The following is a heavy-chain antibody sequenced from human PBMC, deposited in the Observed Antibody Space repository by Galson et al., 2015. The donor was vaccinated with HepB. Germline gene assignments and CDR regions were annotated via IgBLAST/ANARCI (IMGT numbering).Heavy chain of an antibody. Sequence: SLRLSCAASGFIFSTYSMNWVRQAPGKGLEWVSFISNTGDTIYYADSVEGRFSISRDNAKNSLFLQMNSLRDEDTAVYYCATDSTWLDAFDFWGQGTMVTVSS. CDR3: ATDSTWLDAFDF. CDR2: ISNTGDTI. V-gene: IGHV3-48*02. CDR1: GFIFSTYS. D-gene: IGHD3-3*02. J-gene: IGHJ3*01.